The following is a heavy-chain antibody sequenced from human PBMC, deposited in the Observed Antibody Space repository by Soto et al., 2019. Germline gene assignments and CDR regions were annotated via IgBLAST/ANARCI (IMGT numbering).Heavy chain of an antibody. J-gene: IGHJ6*02. CDR1: GGTFSSYA. CDR3: ARGLEGIAARPHGMDV. D-gene: IGHD6-6*01. V-gene: IGHV1-69*06. Sequence: QVQLVQSGAEVKKPGSSVKVSCKASGGTFSSYAISWVRQAPEQGLEWMGGIIPIFGTANYAQKFQGRVTITADKSTSTAYMVLSSLRSEDTAVYYCARGLEGIAARPHGMDVWGQGTTVTVSS. CDR2: IIPIFGTA.